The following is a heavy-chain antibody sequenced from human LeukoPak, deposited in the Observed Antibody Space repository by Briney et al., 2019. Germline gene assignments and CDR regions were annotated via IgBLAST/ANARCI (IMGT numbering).Heavy chain of an antibody. CDR2: ISYDGSNK. D-gene: IGHD4-17*01. CDR3: AALLTAYGDYSYYFDY. CDR1: GFTFSSYG. Sequence: GGSLRLSCAASGFTFSSYGMHWVRQAPGKGLEWVAVISYDGSNKYYADSVKGRFTISRDNSKNTLYLQMNSLRAEDTAVYYCAALLTAYGDYSYYFDYWGQGTLVTVSS. J-gene: IGHJ4*02. V-gene: IGHV3-30*03.